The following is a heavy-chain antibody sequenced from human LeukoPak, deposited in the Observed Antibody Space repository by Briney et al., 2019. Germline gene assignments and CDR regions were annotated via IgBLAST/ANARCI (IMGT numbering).Heavy chain of an antibody. CDR1: GFTFSSHW. V-gene: IGHV3-74*01. CDR2: IDNDGSTM. J-gene: IGHJ4*02. Sequence: GGSLRLSCAASGFTFSSHWMHWVRQAPGKGLAWVSRIDNDGSTMVYADSVKGRFTISRDNAKNMVYLQMNSLRDEDTAVYYCVRDLSGDYYFDYWGQGTLVTVSS. CDR3: VRDLSGDYYFDY. D-gene: IGHD2-21*02.